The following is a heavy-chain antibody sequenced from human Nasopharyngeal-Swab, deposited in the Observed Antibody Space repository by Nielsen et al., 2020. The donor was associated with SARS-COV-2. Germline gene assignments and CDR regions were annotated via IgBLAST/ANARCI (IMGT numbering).Heavy chain of an antibody. Sequence: LSLTCAASGFTFSSYAMSWVRQAPGKGLEWVSAISGSGGSTYYADSVKGRFTISRDNSKNTLYLQMNSLRAEDTAVYYCAKDYYGDYDLYCWGQGTLVTVSS. CDR3: AKDYYGDYDLYC. D-gene: IGHD4-17*01. CDR2: ISGSGGST. J-gene: IGHJ4*02. CDR1: GFTFSSYA. V-gene: IGHV3-23*01.